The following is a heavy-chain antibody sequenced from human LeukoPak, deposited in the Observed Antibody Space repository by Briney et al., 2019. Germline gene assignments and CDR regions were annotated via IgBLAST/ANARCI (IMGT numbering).Heavy chain of an antibody. Sequence: PGRSLRLSCPASGFTFSNYGMHWVRPAPGKGLEWVAVISYDGSNKYYADSMKGRFTISRDNSKSTLYLQMNSLRADDTALYYCAKDSYYYDSSGYYPQYYYYYMDVWGKGTTVTVS. J-gene: IGHJ6*03. CDR2: ISYDGSNK. V-gene: IGHV3-30*18. D-gene: IGHD3-22*01. CDR3: AKDSYYYDSSGYYPQYYYYYMDV. CDR1: GFTFSNYG.